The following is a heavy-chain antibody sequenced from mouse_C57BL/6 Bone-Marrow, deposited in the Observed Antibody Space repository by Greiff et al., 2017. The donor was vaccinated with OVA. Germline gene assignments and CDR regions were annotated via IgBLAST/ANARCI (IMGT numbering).Heavy chain of an antibody. CDR2: IDPSDSYT. CDR1: GYTFTSYW. Sequence: QVQLQQPGAELVRPGTSVKLSCKASGYTFTSYWMHWVKQRPGQGLEWIGVIDPSDSYTNYNQKFKGKATLTVDTSSSTAYMQLSSLTSEDSAVYYCAILIRRAWFAYWGQVTLVTVSA. J-gene: IGHJ3*01. CDR3: AILIRRAWFAY. D-gene: IGHD2-12*01. V-gene: IGHV1-59*01.